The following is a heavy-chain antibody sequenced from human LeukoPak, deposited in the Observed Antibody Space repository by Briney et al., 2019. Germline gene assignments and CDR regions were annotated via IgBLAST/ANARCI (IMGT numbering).Heavy chain of an antibody. CDR2: INHSGST. V-gene: IGHV4-34*01. CDR3: ARPSYYYYMDV. J-gene: IGHJ6*03. Sequence: SETLSLTCGMYGGSFSGYYWSWIRQPPGKGLEWIGEINHSGSTNYNPSLKSRVTISVDTSKNQFSLKLSSVTAADTAVYYCARPSYYYYMDVWGKGTTVTISS. CDR1: GGSFSGYY.